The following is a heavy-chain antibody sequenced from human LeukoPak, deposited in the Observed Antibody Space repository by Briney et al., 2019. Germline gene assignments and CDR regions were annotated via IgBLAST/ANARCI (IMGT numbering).Heavy chain of an antibody. J-gene: IGHJ6*02. D-gene: IGHD6-6*01. V-gene: IGHV1-2*02. CDR3: WQPVRAGYYGMDV. Sequence: ASVKVSCKASGYTFTGCYMHWVRQAPGQGLEWMGWINPNSGGTNYAQKFQGRVTMTRDTSISTAYMELSRLRSDDTAVYYCWQPVRAGYYGMDVWGQGTTVTVSS. CDR2: INPNSGGT. CDR1: GYTFTGCY.